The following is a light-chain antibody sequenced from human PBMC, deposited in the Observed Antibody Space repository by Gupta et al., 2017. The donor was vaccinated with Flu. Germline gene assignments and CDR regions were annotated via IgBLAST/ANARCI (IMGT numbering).Light chain of an antibody. CDR1: QGIRND. J-gene: IGKJ1*01. CDR3: QQHNSYPCT. CDR2: DAV. V-gene: IGKV1-17*01. Sequence: PSSLSASIGDRVTITCRASQGIRNDLAWYQQKPGKAPKRLIFDAVNLQSGVPSRFSGSGSGNEFTLTISSLQPEDFATYFCQQHNSYPCTFGQGTKVEIK.